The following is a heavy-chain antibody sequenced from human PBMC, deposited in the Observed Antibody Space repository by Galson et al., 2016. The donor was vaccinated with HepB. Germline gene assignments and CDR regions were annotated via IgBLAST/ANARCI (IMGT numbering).Heavy chain of an antibody. Sequence: QSGAEVKKPGESLRISCKGSGYTFRSYWIGWVRQMPGKGLERMGITYPRESDTRYSPSFHGQVTISADKSISTLYLHWSSLKASDTAMYYCARVMGQWLPYFWGQGTLVTVSS. V-gene: IGHV5-51*01. CDR3: ARVMGQWLPYF. CDR1: GYTFRSYW. CDR2: TYPRESDT. D-gene: IGHD6-19*01. J-gene: IGHJ4*02.